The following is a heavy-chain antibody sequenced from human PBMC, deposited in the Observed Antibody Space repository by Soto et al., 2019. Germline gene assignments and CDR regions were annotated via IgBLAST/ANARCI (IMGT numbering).Heavy chain of an antibody. V-gene: IGHV3-23*01. CDR3: AKEGEGYYDILTGYQRPYYFDY. J-gene: IGHJ4*02. CDR2: ISGSGGST. Sequence: GGSLRLSCAASGFTFSSYAMSLVRQAPGKGLEWVSAISGSGGSTYYADSVKGRFTISRDNSKNTLYLQMNSLRAEDTAVYYCAKEGEGYYDILTGYQRPYYFDYWGQGTLVTVSS. CDR1: GFTFSSYA. D-gene: IGHD3-9*01.